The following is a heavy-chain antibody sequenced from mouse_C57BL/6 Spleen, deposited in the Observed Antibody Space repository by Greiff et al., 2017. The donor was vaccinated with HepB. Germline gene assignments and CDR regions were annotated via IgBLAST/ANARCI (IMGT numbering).Heavy chain of an antibody. D-gene: IGHD2-1*01. V-gene: IGHV1-64*01. CDR2: IHPNSGST. J-gene: IGHJ2*01. CDR1: GYTFTSYW. CDR3: ASGASDYYGIFFDR. Sequence: VQLQQPGAELVKPGASVKLSCKASGYTFTSYWMHWVKQRPGQGLEWIGMIHPNSGSTNYNEKFKSKATLTVDKSSSTAYMQLSSLTSEDSAVYYCASGASDYYGIFFDRWGQGTPLTVSS.